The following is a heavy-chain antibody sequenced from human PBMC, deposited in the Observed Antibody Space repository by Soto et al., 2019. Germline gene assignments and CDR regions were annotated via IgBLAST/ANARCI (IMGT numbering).Heavy chain of an antibody. CDR3: SSAPIYCSSTSCYEEAADGLFDY. CDR2: IYYIGST. V-gene: IGHV4-30-4*01. D-gene: IGHD2-2*01. J-gene: IGHJ4*02. CDR1: GGSISSGDYY. Sequence: SETLSLTCTVSGGSISSGDYYWSWIRQPPGKGLEWIGYIYYIGSTYYNPSLKSRVTISVDTSKNQFSLKLSSVTAADTAVYYCSSAPIYCSSTSCYEEAADGLFDYWGQGTLVTVSS.